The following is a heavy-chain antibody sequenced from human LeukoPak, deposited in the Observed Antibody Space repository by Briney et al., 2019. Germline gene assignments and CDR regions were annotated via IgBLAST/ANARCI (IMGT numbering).Heavy chain of an antibody. J-gene: IGHJ4*02. CDR1: GYTFTSYY. CDR2: INPSGGST. Sequence: ASVQVSCKASGYTFTSYYMHWVRQAPGQGLEWMGIINPSGGSTSYAQKFQGRVTMTRDTSTSTVYMELSSLRSEDTAVYYCARDQGGEMVAYYFDYWGQGTLVTVSS. CDR3: ARDQGGEMVAYYFDY. D-gene: IGHD5-24*01. V-gene: IGHV1-46*01.